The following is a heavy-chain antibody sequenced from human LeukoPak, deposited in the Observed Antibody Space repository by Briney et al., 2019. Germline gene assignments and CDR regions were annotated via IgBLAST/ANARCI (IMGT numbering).Heavy chain of an antibody. V-gene: IGHV3-49*03. Sequence: PGGSLRLSCTASGFTFGDYAMSWFRQAPGKGLEWVGFIRSRAYGGTTEYAASVKDRFTVSRDDSKSIAYLQMNSLKTEDTAVYYCTRDGSGSYPRAPFDYWGQGTLVTVSS. CDR2: IRSRAYGGTT. D-gene: IGHD3-10*01. CDR1: GFTFGDYA. CDR3: TRDGSGSYPRAPFDY. J-gene: IGHJ4*02.